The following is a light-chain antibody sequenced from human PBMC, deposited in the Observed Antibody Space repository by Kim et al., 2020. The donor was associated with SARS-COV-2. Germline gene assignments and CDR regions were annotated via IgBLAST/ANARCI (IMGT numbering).Light chain of an antibody. J-gene: IGKJ2*01. CDR3: QQRSNWPPYT. CDR2: DAS. CDR1: QSVRSY. Sequence: LSPGERPPLSCRASQSVRSYLAWYQQKPGQAPRLLIYDASNRATGIPARFSGSGSGTDFTLTISSLEPEDFAVYYCQQRSNWPPYTFGQGTKLEI. V-gene: IGKV3-11*01.